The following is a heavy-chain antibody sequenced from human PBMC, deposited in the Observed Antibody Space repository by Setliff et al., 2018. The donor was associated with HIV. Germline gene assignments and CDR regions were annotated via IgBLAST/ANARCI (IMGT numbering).Heavy chain of an antibody. V-gene: IGHV4-4*07. Sequence: LSLTCIVSGGSISGHYWNWIRQPAGGGLEWIGRIYISGSTNYNPSLKSRVTMSIDTSKNQLSLKLHSLIAADTAMYYCARGRWDMAAAGTTEYFQYWGQGTLVTVSS. CDR1: GGSISGHY. CDR2: IYISGST. D-gene: IGHD6-13*01. CDR3: ARGRWDMAAAGTTEYFQY. J-gene: IGHJ1*01.